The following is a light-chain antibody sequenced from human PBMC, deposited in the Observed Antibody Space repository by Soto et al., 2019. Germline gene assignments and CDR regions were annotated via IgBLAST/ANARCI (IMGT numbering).Light chain of an antibody. CDR1: QIISIC. CDR3: QHYNSYSEA. V-gene: IGKV1-5*03. Sequence: DIQMTQSPSTLSVSVGDRVTITCLASQIISICFVWYQQKPEKAPKLLIYKVSTLKSGVPSRFSGSGSGTEFTLTISTLQADDFATYFCQHYNSYSEAFGQGTKVELK. CDR2: KVS. J-gene: IGKJ1*01.